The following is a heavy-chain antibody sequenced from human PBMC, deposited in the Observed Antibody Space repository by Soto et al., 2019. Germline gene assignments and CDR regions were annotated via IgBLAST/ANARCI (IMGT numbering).Heavy chain of an antibody. J-gene: IGHJ6*02. Sequence: SETLSLTCPVSGGSISSGGYYWSWIRQHPGKGLEWIGYIYYSGSTYYNPSLKSRVTISVDTSKNQFSPKLSSVTAADTAVYYCARDLSSSPANYYYYGMDVWGQGTTVTVSS. CDR2: IYYSGST. CDR1: GGSISSGGYY. V-gene: IGHV4-31*03. D-gene: IGHD6-6*01. CDR3: ARDLSSSPANYYYYGMDV.